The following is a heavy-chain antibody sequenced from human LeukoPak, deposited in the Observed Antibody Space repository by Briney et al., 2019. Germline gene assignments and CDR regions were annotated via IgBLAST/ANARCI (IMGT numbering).Heavy chain of an antibody. CDR1: GGSINNYY. J-gene: IGHJ3*02. D-gene: IGHD2-15*01. Sequence: PSETLSLTCTVSGGSINNYYWSWIRQPAGKGLEWIGRIYTRGSTDCNPSLKSRVTMSVDTSKNQFSLKLSSVTAADTAVYYCARGRYCSADICSGGDAFDIWGQGTMVSVS. V-gene: IGHV4-4*07. CDR3: ARGRYCSADICSGGDAFDI. CDR2: IYTRGST.